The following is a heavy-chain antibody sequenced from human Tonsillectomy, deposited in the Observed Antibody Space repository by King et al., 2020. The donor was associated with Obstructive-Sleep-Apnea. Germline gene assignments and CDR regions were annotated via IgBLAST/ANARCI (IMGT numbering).Heavy chain of an antibody. Sequence: VQLVESGGGLVQPGRSLRLSCAASGFTFEDYAMHWVRQTPGKGLEWVSSLSWNRNSVDYADSVRGRFTISRDNAKSILYLEMNSLRPEDTAFYYCAKGTTGQQLDWFFDLWGRGTLVTVSS. J-gene: IGHJ2*01. V-gene: IGHV3-9*01. CDR2: LSWNRNSV. CDR3: AKGTTGQQLDWFFDL. D-gene: IGHD6-13*01. CDR1: GFTFEDYA.